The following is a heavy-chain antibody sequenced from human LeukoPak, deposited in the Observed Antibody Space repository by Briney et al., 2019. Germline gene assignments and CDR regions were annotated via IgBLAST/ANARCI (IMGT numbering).Heavy chain of an antibody. D-gene: IGHD3-9*01. J-gene: IGHJ4*02. CDR3: ARGAYYDILTGYYLGYFDY. Sequence: ASVKVSCKASGYTFTSYGISWVRQAPGQGLEWMGWISAYNGNTNYAQKLQGRVTMTTDTSTSTAYMEPSSLRSEDTAVYYCARGAYYDILTGYYLGYFDYWGQGTLVTVSS. CDR2: ISAYNGNT. V-gene: IGHV1-18*01. CDR1: GYTFTSYG.